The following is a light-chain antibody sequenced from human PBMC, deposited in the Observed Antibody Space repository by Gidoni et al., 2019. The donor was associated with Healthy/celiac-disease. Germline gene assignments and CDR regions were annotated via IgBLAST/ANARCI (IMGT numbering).Light chain of an antibody. Sequence: EIQMTQSPSSLSASVGDRVTITCQASQDISNYLTWFQQKPGKAPKLLIYDASNLETGVPSRFSGSGSGTDFTFTISSLQPEDIATYYCQQYDNFPLTFGGGTKVEIK. V-gene: IGKV1-33*01. CDR3: QQYDNFPLT. CDR1: QDISNY. CDR2: DAS. J-gene: IGKJ4*01.